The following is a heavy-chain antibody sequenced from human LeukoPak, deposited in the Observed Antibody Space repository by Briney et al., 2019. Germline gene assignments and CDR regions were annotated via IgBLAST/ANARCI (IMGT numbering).Heavy chain of an antibody. CDR1: GGSFSGYY. Sequence: SETLSLTCAVYGGSFSGYYWSWIRQPPGKGLEWIGEINHSGSTNYNPSLTSRVTISVDTSKNQFSLKLSSVTAADTAVYYCARGGRDGYNLEFDYWGQGTLVTVSS. CDR3: ARGGRDGYNLEFDY. J-gene: IGHJ4*02. CDR2: INHSGST. V-gene: IGHV4-34*01. D-gene: IGHD5-24*01.